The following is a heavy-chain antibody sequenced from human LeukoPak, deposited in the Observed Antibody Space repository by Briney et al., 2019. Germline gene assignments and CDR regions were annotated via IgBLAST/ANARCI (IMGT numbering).Heavy chain of an antibody. D-gene: IGHD5-18*01. J-gene: IGHJ5*02. Sequence: GGSLRLSCAASGFTFSSYSMNWVRQAPGKGLEWFSSISSSSSYIYYADSVKGRFTISRDNAKNSLYLQMNSLRAEDTAVYYCARGPVDTAMVTRFDPWGQGTLVTVSS. V-gene: IGHV3-21*01. CDR3: ARGPVDTAMVTRFDP. CDR1: GFTFSSYS. CDR2: ISSSSSYI.